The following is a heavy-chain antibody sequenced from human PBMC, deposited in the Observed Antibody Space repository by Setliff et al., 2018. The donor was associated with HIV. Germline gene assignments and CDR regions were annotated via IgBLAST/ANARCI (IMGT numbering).Heavy chain of an antibody. CDR1: GFTFSNSA. CDR2: ISSTGTYI. Sequence: PGGSLRLSCAVSGFTFSNSAMSWVRQAPGKGLEWVSSISSTGTYIYYADSMKGRFTISRDNAKNSLYLQMNSLRAEDTAVYYCARSFWGFVRNAASDIWGQGTMVTVSS. V-gene: IGHV3-21*01. CDR3: ARSFWGFVRNAASDI. D-gene: IGHD3-16*01. J-gene: IGHJ3*02.